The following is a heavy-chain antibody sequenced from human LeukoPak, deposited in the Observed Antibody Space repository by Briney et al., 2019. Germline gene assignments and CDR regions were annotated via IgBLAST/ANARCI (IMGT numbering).Heavy chain of an antibody. D-gene: IGHD2-15*01. Sequence: GRSLRLSCAASGFTFDDYAMHWVRQAPGKGLEWVSGISWNSGSIGYADSVKGRLTISRDNAKNSLYLQMNSLRAEDTALYYCAKDRVVVAATYAFDIWGQGTMVTVSS. J-gene: IGHJ3*02. V-gene: IGHV3-9*01. CDR2: ISWNSGSI. CDR3: AKDRVVVAATYAFDI. CDR1: GFTFDDYA.